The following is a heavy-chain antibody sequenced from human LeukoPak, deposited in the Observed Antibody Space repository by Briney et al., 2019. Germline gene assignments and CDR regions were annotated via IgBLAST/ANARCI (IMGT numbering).Heavy chain of an antibody. CDR3: ARDPFSYYDSSGYYFG. CDR2: IGGSGGYHT. Sequence: GGSLRLSCAASGFTFSNYGMNWVRQTPGKGLEWVSGIGGSGGYHTYYADSVRGRFTISRDNSKNTLYLQMNSLRAEDTAVYYCARDPFSYYDSSGYYFGWGQGTLVTVSS. CDR1: GFTFSNYG. J-gene: IGHJ4*02. V-gene: IGHV3-23*01. D-gene: IGHD3-22*01.